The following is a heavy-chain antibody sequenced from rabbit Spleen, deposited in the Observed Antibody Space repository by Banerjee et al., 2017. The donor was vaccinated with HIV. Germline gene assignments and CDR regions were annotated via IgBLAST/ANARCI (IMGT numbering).Heavy chain of an antibody. CDR1: GFSFSSAYN. CDR3: TRDFVSGDSSDNL. D-gene: IGHD2-1*01. V-gene: IGHV1S40*01. J-gene: IGHJ4*01. Sequence: QSLEESGGDLVKPGASLTLTCKASGFSFSSAYNMCWVRQAPGKGLEWIACIYTGDGDTYYASWAKGRFTISKTSSTTVTLQMTSLTVADTATYFCTRDFVSGDSSDNLCGPGTLVTVS. CDR2: IYTGDGDT.